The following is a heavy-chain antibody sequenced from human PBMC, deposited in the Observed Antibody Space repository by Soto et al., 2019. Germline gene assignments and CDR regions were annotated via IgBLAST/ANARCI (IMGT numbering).Heavy chain of an antibody. CDR2: IRHTTSAT. Sequence: GQLVESGGDFVQPGESLRLSCVASQFPFDVYSMHWVRQAPGKGLEWVSYIRHTTSATFYADAVKGRFTISRDNRKNSLFLQMNSLRDDDTGVYFCARDRGSSGMFELDVWVPGTLVTVSS. V-gene: IGHV3-48*02. CDR1: QFPFDVYS. D-gene: IGHD6-19*01. CDR3: ARDRGSSGMFELDV. J-gene: IGHJ3*01.